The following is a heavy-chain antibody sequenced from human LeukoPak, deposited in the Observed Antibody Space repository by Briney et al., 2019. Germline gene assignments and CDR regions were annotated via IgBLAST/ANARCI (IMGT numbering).Heavy chain of an antibody. V-gene: IGHV4-31*03. J-gene: IGHJ4*02. CDR3: ARVSQYCSSTSCWFDY. CDR1: GGSISSGGYY. D-gene: IGHD2-2*01. CDR2: IYYTGST. Sequence: SETLSLTCTVSGGSISSGGYYWTWIRQHPGKGLEYIGYIYYTGSTYSNPSLKSRVTISVDTSKNQFSLKLSSVTAADTAMYYCARVSQYCSSTSCWFDYWGQGTLVTVSS.